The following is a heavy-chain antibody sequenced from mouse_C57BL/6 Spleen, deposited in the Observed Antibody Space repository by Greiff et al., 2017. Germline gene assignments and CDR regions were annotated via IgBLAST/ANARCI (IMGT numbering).Heavy chain of an antibody. CDR1: GYTFTSYW. CDR2: IDPSDSYT. Sequence: QVQLQQPGAELVMPGASVKLSCKASGYTFTSYWMHWVKQRPGQGLEWIGEIDPSDSYTNYNQKFKGKSTLTVDNSSSTAYMLLSSLTSEDSAVYYCSRPDCPAGAFHVWGTGTTVTVSS. J-gene: IGHJ1*03. D-gene: IGHD1-1*02. V-gene: IGHV1-69*01. CDR3: SRPDCPAGAFHV.